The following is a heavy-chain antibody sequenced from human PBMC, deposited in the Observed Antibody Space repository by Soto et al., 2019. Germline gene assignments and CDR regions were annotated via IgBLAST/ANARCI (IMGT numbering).Heavy chain of an antibody. CDR1: GASLNSETHF. V-gene: IGHV4-61*01. CDR3: AREDMSGTYY. Sequence: SETLSLTGRVSGASLNSETHFWSWIRQAPGKGLEWIGYAYRSGITNSNPALKGRVFVSADKPRNKFSLTLDSVTAAHTAVYYCAREDMSGTYY. CDR2: AYRSGIT. D-gene: IGHD1-26*01. J-gene: IGHJ6*01.